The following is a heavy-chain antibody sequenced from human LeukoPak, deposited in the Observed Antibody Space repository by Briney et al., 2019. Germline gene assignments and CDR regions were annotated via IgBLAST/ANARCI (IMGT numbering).Heavy chain of an antibody. D-gene: IGHD1-26*01. CDR1: GFTFNTYA. CDR3: TTSGNYFGDY. V-gene: IGHV3-23*01. J-gene: IGHJ4*02. Sequence: PGGSLRLSCAASGFTFNTYAMSWVRQAPGAGLDWVSSITDSGGSTYYADSVKGRFTISRDNSKNTLYLQMNSLRAEDTAVYYCTTSGNYFGDYWGQGTPLTVSS. CDR2: ITDSGGST.